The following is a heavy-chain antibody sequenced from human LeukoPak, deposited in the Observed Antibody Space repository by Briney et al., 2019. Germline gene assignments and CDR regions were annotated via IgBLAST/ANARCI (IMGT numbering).Heavy chain of an antibody. CDR2: IYTSGST. CDR3: ASSYCSSTSCYDRTVRSFEFDY. CDR1: GGSISSGSYY. J-gene: IGHJ4*02. D-gene: IGHD2-2*01. Sequence: KPSETLSLTCTVSGGSISSGSYYWSWIRQPAGKGLEWIGRIYTSGSTNYNPSLKSRVTISVDTSKNQFSLKLSSVTAADTAVYYCASSYCSSTSCYDRTVRSFEFDYWGQGTLVTVSS. V-gene: IGHV4-61*02.